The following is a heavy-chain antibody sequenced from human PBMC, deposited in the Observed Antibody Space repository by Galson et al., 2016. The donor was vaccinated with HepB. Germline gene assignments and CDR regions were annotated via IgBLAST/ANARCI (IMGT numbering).Heavy chain of an antibody. CDR3: ARDKNERGYSYGHFYD. D-gene: IGHD5-18*01. CDR2: IHYSGST. V-gene: IGHV4-31*03. J-gene: IGHJ4*02. Sequence: LSLTCTVSGGSISSGGYYWSWIRQHPGKGLEWIGYIHYSGSTYYNPSLESRVSISVDTSKNQFSLKLSSVTAADTAVYYCARDKNERGYSYGHFYDWGQGALVTVSS. CDR1: GGSISSGGYY.